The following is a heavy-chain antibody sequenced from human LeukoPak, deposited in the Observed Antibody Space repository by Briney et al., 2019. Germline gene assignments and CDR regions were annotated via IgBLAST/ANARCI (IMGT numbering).Heavy chain of an antibody. V-gene: IGHV4-4*07. D-gene: IGHD6-19*01. CDR2: IYTSGST. CDR1: GGSISSYY. J-gene: IGHJ6*02. CDR3: ARHSSGWYYYYYYGMDV. Sequence: SETLSLTCTVSGGSISSYYWSWIRQPAGKGLEWIGRIYTSGSTNYNPSLKSRVTISVDTSKNQFSLKLSSVTAADTAVYYCARHSSGWYYYYYYGMDVWGQGTTVTVSS.